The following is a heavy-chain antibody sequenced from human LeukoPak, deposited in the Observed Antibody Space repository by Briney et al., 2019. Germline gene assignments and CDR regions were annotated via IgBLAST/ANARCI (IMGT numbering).Heavy chain of an antibody. D-gene: IGHD6-6*01. CDR1: GGTFSSYA. J-gene: IGHJ6*02. CDR3: ARDVGRPYYYYGMDV. CDR2: IIPIFGTA. Sequence: ASVKVSCKASGGTFSSYAIGWVRQAPGQGLEWMGGIIPIFGTANYAQKFQGRVTITADESTSTAYMELSSLRSEDTAVYYCARDVGRPYYYYGMDVWGQGTTVTVSS. V-gene: IGHV1-69*13.